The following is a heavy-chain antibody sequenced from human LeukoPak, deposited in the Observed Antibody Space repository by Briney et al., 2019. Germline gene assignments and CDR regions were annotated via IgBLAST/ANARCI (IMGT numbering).Heavy chain of an antibody. D-gene: IGHD6-6*01. CDR1: GFTFSDYY. V-gene: IGHV3-11*04. CDR3: ASEHVMMYSSSSSGYYYMDV. CDR2: ISSSGSTI. J-gene: IGHJ6*03. Sequence: GGSLRLSCAASGFTFSDYYMSWIRQAPGKGLEWVSYISSSGSTIYYADSVKGRFTISRDNAKNSLYLQMNSLRAEDTAVYYCASEHVMMYSSSSSGYYYMDVWGKGTTVTVSS.